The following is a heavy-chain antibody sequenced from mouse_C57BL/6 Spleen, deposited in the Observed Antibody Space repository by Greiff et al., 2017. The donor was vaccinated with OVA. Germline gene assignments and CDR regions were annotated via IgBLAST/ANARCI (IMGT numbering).Heavy chain of an antibody. D-gene: IGHD1-1*01. J-gene: IGHJ1*03. CDR3: ARALLYYGSSYGYFDV. CDR1: GYAFSSSW. Sequence: QVQLQQSGPELVKPGASVKISCKASGYAFSSSWMNWVKQRPGKGLEWIGRIYPGDGDTNYNGKFKGKATLTADKSSSTAYMQLSSLTSEDSAVYFCARALLYYGSSYGYFDVWGTGTTVTVSS. V-gene: IGHV1-82*01. CDR2: IYPGDGDT.